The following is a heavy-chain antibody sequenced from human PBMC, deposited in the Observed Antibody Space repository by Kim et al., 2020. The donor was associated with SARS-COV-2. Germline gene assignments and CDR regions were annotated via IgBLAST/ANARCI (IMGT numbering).Heavy chain of an antibody. J-gene: IGHJ4*02. D-gene: IGHD3-9*01. CDR3: AKDRKRYFDWLSEGGY. Sequence: GGSLRLSCAASGFTFSSYAMSWVRQAPGKGLEWVSAISGSGGSTYYADSVKGRFTISRDNSKNTLYLQMNSLRAEDTAVYYCAKDRKRYFDWLSEGGYWGQGTLVTVSS. CDR2: ISGSGGST. CDR1: GFTFSSYA. V-gene: IGHV3-23*01.